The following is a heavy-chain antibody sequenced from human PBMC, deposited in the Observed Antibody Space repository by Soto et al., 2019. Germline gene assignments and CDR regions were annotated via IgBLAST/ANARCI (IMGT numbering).Heavy chain of an antibody. D-gene: IGHD3-22*01. CDR2: ISYDGSNK. V-gene: IGHV3-30-3*01. Sequence: QVQLVESGGGVVQPGRSLRLSCAASGFTFSSYAMHWVRQAPGKGLEWVAVISYDGSNKYYADSVKGRFTISRDNSKNTLYLQMNSLRAEDTAVYYCAREREDSSGYFYDPWGQGTLVTVSS. J-gene: IGHJ5*02. CDR1: GFTFSSYA. CDR3: AREREDSSGYFYDP.